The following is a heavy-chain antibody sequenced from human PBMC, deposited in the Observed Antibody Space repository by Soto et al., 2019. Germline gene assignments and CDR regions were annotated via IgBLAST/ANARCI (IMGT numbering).Heavy chain of an antibody. D-gene: IGHD3-22*01. V-gene: IGHV5-51*01. Sequence: GESLKISCKGSGYSFTSYWIGWVRQMPGKGLEWMGIIYPGDSDTRYSPSFQSQVTISADKSISTAYLQWSSLKASDTAMYYCARLNYYDSSGYYFGADYYYGMDVWGQGTTVTVSS. CDR2: IYPGDSDT. J-gene: IGHJ6*02. CDR3: ARLNYYDSSGYYFGADYYYGMDV. CDR1: GYSFTSYW.